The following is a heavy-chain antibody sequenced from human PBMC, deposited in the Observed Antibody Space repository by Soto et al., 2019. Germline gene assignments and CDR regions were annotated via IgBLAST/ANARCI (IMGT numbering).Heavy chain of an antibody. V-gene: IGHV3-13*04. D-gene: IGHD6-13*01. CDR3: ARGRDSSSSDLPSPFDP. J-gene: IGHJ5*02. CDR1: GFTFSSYD. CDR2: IGTAGDT. Sequence: PGGSLRLSCAASGFTFSSYDMHWVRQATGKGLEWVSAIGTAGDTYYPGSVKGRFTISRENAKNSLYLQMNSLRAGDTAVYYCARGRDSSSSDLPSPFDPWGQGTLVTVSS.